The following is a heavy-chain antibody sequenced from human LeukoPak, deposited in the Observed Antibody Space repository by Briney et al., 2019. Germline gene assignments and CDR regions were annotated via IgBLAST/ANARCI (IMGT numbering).Heavy chain of an antibody. CDR1: GGSISSSSW. D-gene: IGHD6-19*01. J-gene: IGHJ4*02. CDR2: IYHSGST. V-gene: IGHV4-4*02. CDR3: ARDLGSGWSPGY. Sequence: SETLSLTCAVSGGSISSSSWWSWVRQPPGKGLEWIGEIYHSGSTNYNPSLKSRVTISVDTSKNQFSLNLSSVTAADTAFYYCARDLGSGWSPGYWGQGTLVTVSS.